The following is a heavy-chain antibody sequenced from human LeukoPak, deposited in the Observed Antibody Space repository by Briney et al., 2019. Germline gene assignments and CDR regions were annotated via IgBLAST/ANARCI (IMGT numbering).Heavy chain of an antibody. D-gene: IGHD4-17*01. CDR2: ISGSGAGK. CDR3: AKAAYGDYVGALDI. J-gene: IGHJ3*02. CDR1: GFTFSTYA. Sequence: GGSLRLSCAASGFTFSTYAMSWDRQAPGKGLEWVSSISGSGAGKFYAAPVKGRFTTSRDNSKNTLYVQMNSLRAEDTALYYCAKAAYGDYVGALDIWGQGTMVIVSS. V-gene: IGHV3-23*01.